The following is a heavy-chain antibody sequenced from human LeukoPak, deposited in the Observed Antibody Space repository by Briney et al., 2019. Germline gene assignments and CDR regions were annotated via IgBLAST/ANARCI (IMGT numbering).Heavy chain of an antibody. D-gene: IGHD1-26*01. CDR2: FDPEDGEI. CDR3: AADRGDYSGSYWTAFDI. CDR1: EYTLTELS. Sequence: ASAKVSCKVSEYTLTELSMHWVRQAPGKGLEWLGGFDPEDGEIIYAQKFQGRVTMSDDTSTDAAYMELGSLRSDDTAVYYCAADRGDYSGSYWTAFDIWGQGTMVTVSS. J-gene: IGHJ3*02. V-gene: IGHV1-24*01.